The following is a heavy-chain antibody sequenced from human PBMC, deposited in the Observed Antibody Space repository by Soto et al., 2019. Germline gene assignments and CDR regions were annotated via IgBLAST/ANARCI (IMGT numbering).Heavy chain of an antibody. CDR2: ISLRRNNI. J-gene: IGHJ6*02. CDR3: ARVMSCSGDTCSSPYPYYGMDV. Sequence: EGQLVESGGGLVNPGGSLRLSCAASGFTFTSFSMNWVRQAPGKGLEWVSSISLRRNNILYADSVKGRFTISRDNAKNSLYLLMNSLRVEDTAVYYCARVMSCSGDTCSSPYPYYGMDVWGQGDTVTVPS. D-gene: IGHD2-15*01. V-gene: IGHV3-21*02. CDR1: GFTFTSFS.